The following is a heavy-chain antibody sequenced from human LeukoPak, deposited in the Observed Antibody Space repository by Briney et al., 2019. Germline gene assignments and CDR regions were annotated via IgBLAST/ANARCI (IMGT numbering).Heavy chain of an antibody. V-gene: IGHV1-69*05. Sequence: ASVKVSCKASGGTFSSYAISWVRQAPGQGLEWMGGIIPIFGTANYAQKFQGRVTITTDESTSTAYMELSSLRSEDTAVYYCARGIAAAGLNWFDPWGQGTPVTVSS. J-gene: IGHJ5*02. D-gene: IGHD6-13*01. CDR2: IIPIFGTA. CDR1: GGTFSSYA. CDR3: ARGIAAAGLNWFDP.